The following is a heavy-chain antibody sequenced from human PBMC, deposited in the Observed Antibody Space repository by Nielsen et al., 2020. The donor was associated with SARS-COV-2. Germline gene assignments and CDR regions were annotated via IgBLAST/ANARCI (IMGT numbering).Heavy chain of an antibody. CDR3: ATSSGWFSSYYYYYMDV. J-gene: IGHJ6*03. D-gene: IGHD6-19*01. Sequence: ASVKVSCKVSGYTLTELSMHWVRQAPGKGLEWMGGFDPEDGETIYAQKFQGRVTMTEDTSTDTAYMELSSLRSEDTAVYYCATSSGWFSSYYYYYMDVWGKGTTVTVSS. V-gene: IGHV1-24*01. CDR1: GYTLTELS. CDR2: FDPEDGET.